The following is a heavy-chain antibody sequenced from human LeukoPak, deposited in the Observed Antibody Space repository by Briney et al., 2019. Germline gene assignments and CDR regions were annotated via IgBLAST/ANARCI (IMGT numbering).Heavy chain of an antibody. J-gene: IGHJ4*02. V-gene: IGHV3-9*01. CDR3: AREVFDYYGSGSYQNV. D-gene: IGHD3-10*01. CDR1: GFTFDEYA. Sequence: GGSLRLSCAASGFTFDEYAMHWVRQVPGKGLEWVSGISWNSGSTDYADSVKGRFTISRDNSKNTLYLQMNSLRAEDTAVYYCAREVFDYYGSGSYQNVWGQGTLVTVSS. CDR2: ISWNSGST.